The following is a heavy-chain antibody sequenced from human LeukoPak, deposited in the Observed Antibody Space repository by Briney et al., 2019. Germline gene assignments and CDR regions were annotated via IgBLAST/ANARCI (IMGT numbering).Heavy chain of an antibody. CDR1: GFTFGTYG. J-gene: IGHJ6*03. Sequence: GGSLRLSCAASGFTFGTYGISWVRQGPGKGLEWVSAISSSGATMYYSDSVKGRFTISRDNSRNTLYLQINSLRAEDTAVYYCAKDSGETDFYNYFYMDVWGKGTTVTVSS. V-gene: IGHV3-23*01. CDR2: ISSSGATM. CDR3: AKDSGETDFYNYFYMDV. D-gene: IGHD2/OR15-2a*01.